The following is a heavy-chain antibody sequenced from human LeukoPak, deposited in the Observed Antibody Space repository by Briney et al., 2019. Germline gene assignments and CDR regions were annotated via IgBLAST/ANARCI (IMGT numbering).Heavy chain of an antibody. CDR2: IRDKANSYTT. D-gene: IGHD1-26*01. J-gene: IGHJ3*01. V-gene: IGHV3-72*01. Sequence: GGSLRLSCAASGFTFSDHYMQWVRRAPGKGLEWVGRIRDKANSYTTEYAASVKGTFTISRDDSKISMYLQMNSLKTEDTAVYYCARERWRSGSYHDAFDVWGQGTMVTVSS. CDR3: ARERWRSGSYHDAFDV. CDR1: GFTFSDHY.